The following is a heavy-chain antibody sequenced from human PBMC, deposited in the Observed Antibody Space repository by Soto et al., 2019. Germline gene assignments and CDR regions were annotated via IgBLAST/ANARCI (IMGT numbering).Heavy chain of an antibody. V-gene: IGHV3-33*01. CDR2: IWYDGSNK. CDR1: GFTFSSYG. Sequence: GGSLRLSCAASGFTFSSYGMHWVRQAPGKGLEWVAVIWYDGSNKYYADSVKGRFTISRDNSKNTLYLQMNSLRAEDTAVYYCARDQGPPRLGARGYYFDYWGQGTLVTVSS. CDR3: ARDQGPPRLGARGYYFDY. D-gene: IGHD3-22*01. J-gene: IGHJ4*02.